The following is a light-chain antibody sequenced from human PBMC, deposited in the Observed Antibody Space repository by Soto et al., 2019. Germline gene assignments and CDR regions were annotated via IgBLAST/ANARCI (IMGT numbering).Light chain of an antibody. CDR1: QSIGST. V-gene: IGKV3-15*01. J-gene: IGKJ4*01. Sequence: EIVMTQSPATLTVSPGERATLSCRASQSIGSTLAWYQQKPGQTPRLLIYDASTRATGIPARFNGIGYGTEFTLIISSLQSEDFAVYYCQHYKTWPLSFGGGTKVDIK. CDR3: QHYKTWPLS. CDR2: DAS.